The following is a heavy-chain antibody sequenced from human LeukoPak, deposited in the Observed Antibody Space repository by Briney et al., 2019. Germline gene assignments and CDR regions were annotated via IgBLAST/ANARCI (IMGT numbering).Heavy chain of an antibody. V-gene: IGHV4-61*08. CDR1: GGSISSGDYY. D-gene: IGHD3-22*01. CDR3: ARTYYYDSSGYYPFDY. Sequence: PSETLSLTCTVSGGSISSGDYYWSWIRQPPGKGLEWIGYIYYSGSTNYNPSLKSRVTISVDTSKNQFSLKLSSVTAADTAVYYCARTYYYDSSGYYPFDYWGQGTLVTVSS. J-gene: IGHJ4*02. CDR2: IYYSGST.